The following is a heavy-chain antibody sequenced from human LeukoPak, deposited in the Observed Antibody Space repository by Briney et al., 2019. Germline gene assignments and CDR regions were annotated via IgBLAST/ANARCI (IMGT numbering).Heavy chain of an antibody. D-gene: IGHD1-14*01. V-gene: IGHV4-39*01. CDR2: IYFGGST. Sequence: SETLSLTCSVSGGSINNRNYYWGWVRQPPGKELEWIGHIYFGGSTFHNPSLKSRLTMSIDTSKDQFSLNINSVAAADTAVYYCARLPVYFGKGYFDSWGRGTLVTVSS. J-gene: IGHJ4*02. CDR3: ARLPVYFGKGYFDS. CDR1: GGSINNRNYY.